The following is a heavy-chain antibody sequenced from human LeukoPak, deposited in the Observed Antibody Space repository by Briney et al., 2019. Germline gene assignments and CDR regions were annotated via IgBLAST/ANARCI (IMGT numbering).Heavy chain of an antibody. V-gene: IGHV4-39*07. CDR3: ARDSLFLVRGVNSYGMGV. CDR2: IYYSGST. J-gene: IGHJ6*02. Sequence: SETLSLTCTVSGGSISSSSYYWGWIRQPPGKGLEWIGSIYYSGSTYYNPSLKSRVTISVDTSKNQFSLKLSSVTAADTAVYYCARDSLFLVRGVNSYGMGVWGQGTTVTVSS. D-gene: IGHD3-10*01. CDR1: GGSISSSSYY.